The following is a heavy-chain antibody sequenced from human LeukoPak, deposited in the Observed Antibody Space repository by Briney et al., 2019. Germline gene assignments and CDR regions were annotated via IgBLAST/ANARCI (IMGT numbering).Heavy chain of an antibody. V-gene: IGHV3-9*01. CDR3: AKLCSSTSCYRGIDY. D-gene: IGHD2-2*02. Sequence: GGSLRLSCAASGFTFDDYAMHWVRQAPGKGLEWVSGISWNSGSIGYADSVKGRFTISRDNARNSLYLQMNSLRAEDTAVYYCAKLCSSTSCYRGIDYWGQGTLVTVSS. CDR1: GFTFDDYA. J-gene: IGHJ4*02. CDR2: ISWNSGSI.